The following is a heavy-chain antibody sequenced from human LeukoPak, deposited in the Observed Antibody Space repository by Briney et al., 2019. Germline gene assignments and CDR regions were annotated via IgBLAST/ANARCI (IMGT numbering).Heavy chain of an antibody. CDR1: GGTFSSYA. V-gene: IGHV1-69*05. D-gene: IGHD5-12*01. Sequence: SVKVSCKASGGTFSSYAISWVRQAPGQGLEWMGRIIPIFGTANYAQKFQGRVTITTDESTSTAYMELSSLRSEDTAVYYCARDRGGYDPVDYWGQGTLVTVSS. CDR2: IIPIFGTA. J-gene: IGHJ4*02. CDR3: ARDRGGYDPVDY.